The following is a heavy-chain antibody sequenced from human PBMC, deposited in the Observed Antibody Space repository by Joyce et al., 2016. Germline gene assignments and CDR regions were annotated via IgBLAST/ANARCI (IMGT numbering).Heavy chain of an antibody. CDR1: GLTLGNYG. CDR3: AKILTATYSSGWFLDY. D-gene: IGHD6-25*01. Sequence: QVQLVESGGGVVQPGRSLRLSCAASGLTLGNYGVPWVRQAPGKGREWGAVISYDGSYKYYADSVKGRFTISRDNSKNTVFLEMNSLRTEDTAVYYCAKILTATYSSGWFLDYWGQGTLVTVSS. V-gene: IGHV3-30*18. J-gene: IGHJ4*02. CDR2: ISYDGSYK.